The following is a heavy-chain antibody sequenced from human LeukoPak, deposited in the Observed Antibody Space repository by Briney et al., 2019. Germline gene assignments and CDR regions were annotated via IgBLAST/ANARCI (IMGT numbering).Heavy chain of an antibody. D-gene: IGHD3-16*02. V-gene: IGHV4-39*01. CDR1: GGSISSSSYY. CDR3: ARHVSGDYVWGSYRYYREYYFDY. J-gene: IGHJ4*02. Sequence: KPSETLSLTCTVSGGSISSSSYYWGWIRQPPGKGLEWIGSIYCSGSTYYNPSLKSRVTISVDTSKNQFSLKLSSVTAADTAVYYCARHVSGDYVWGSYRYYREYYFDYWGQGTLVTVSS. CDR2: IYCSGST.